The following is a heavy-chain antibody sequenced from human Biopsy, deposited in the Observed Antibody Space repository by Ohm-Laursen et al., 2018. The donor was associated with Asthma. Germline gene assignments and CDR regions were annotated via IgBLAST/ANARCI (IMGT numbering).Heavy chain of an antibody. CDR1: GGTFNTYV. D-gene: IGHD2-2*01. CDR3: ARKAGSCISRTCYSLDF. J-gene: IGHJ4*02. Sequence: GASVKVSCKSLGGTFNTYVIGWVRQAPGQGREWMGGINSVFGTTTYPQKFQDRVTITADDSASAVYMELSSLRSEDPAVYYCARKAGSCISRTCYSLDFWGQGTLVTVSS. CDR2: INSVFGTT. V-gene: IGHV1-69*13.